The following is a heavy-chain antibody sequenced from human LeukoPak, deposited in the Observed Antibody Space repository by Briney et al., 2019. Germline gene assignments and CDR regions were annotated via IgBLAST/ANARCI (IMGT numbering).Heavy chain of an antibody. CDR2: IRRDGSHN. D-gene: IGHD6-25*01. J-gene: IGHJ4*02. CDR1: GFAFNDFA. Sequence: PGRSLTLSCAASGFAFNDFAMYWVRQAPGKGLDWVALIRRDGSHNYYAHSIKGRFTISRDNSKNTLYLQMASLRADDTAVYYCAKSSIMFAAGRLGSIDFWGQGTLVTVSS. CDR3: AKSSIMFAAGRLGSIDF. V-gene: IGHV3-33*06.